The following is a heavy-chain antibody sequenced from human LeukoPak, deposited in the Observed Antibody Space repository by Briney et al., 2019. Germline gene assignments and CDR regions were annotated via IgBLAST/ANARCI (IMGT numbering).Heavy chain of an antibody. Sequence: SETLSLTCTVSGGSISSSSYYWGWIRQPPGKGLEWIGSIYYSGSTYYNPSLKSRVTISVDTSKNQFSLKLSSVTAADTAVYYCARLEASSGWDWFDPWGQGTLVTVSS. D-gene: IGHD6-19*01. V-gene: IGHV4-39*01. CDR2: IYYSGST. J-gene: IGHJ5*02. CDR1: GGSISSSSYY. CDR3: ARLEASSGWDWFDP.